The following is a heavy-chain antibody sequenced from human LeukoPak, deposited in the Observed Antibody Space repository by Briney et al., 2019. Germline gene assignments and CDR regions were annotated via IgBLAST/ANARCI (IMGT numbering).Heavy chain of an antibody. V-gene: IGHV4-39*01. Sequence: PSETLSLTCTVSGGSISSSSDYWGWIRQPPGKGLEWIGSTYYSGSTYYNPSLKSRVTISVDTSKNQFSLKLSSVTAADTAVYYCARDRGYPLGAFDIWGQGTMVTVSS. CDR2: TYYSGST. CDR3: ARDRGYPLGAFDI. CDR1: GGSISSSSDY. D-gene: IGHD5-12*01. J-gene: IGHJ3*02.